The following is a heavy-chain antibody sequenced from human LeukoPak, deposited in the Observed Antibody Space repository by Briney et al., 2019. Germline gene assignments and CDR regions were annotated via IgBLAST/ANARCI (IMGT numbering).Heavy chain of an antibody. CDR1: AFTFSTYW. Sequence: PGGSLRLSCAASAFTFSTYWMSWVRQAPGKGLEWVANIKQDGSEKYYVDSVKGRFTISRDNAKKSLYLQMNSLRAEDTAVYYCARDAPFYYGSGTDIVDWGQGTLVTVSS. D-gene: IGHD3-10*01. J-gene: IGHJ4*02. CDR3: ARDAPFYYGSGTDIVD. CDR2: IKQDGSEK. V-gene: IGHV3-7*01.